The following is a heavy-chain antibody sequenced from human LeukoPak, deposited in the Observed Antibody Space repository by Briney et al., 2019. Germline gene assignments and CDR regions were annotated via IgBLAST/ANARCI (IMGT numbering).Heavy chain of an antibody. Sequence: PGGSLRLSCAAFGFTFSSYGMHWVRQAPGKGLEWVAVISYDGSNKYYADSVKGRFTISRDNSKNTLYLQMNSLRAEDTAVYYCAKDLDIVVVPAAMGEYWGQGTLVTVSS. V-gene: IGHV3-30*18. CDR3: AKDLDIVVVPAAMGEY. CDR2: ISYDGSNK. D-gene: IGHD2-2*01. J-gene: IGHJ4*02. CDR1: GFTFSSYG.